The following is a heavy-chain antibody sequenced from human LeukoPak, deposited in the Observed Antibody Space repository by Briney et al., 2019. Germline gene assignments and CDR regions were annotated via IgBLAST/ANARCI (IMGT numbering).Heavy chain of an antibody. V-gene: IGHV1-69*06. CDR2: IGPIFGTA. J-gene: IGHJ4*02. CDR3: ARVLDYDSSGYYYDY. Sequence: GASVNVSCKASGGTFSSYAISWVRQAPGQGLEWMGGIGPIFGTANYAQKFQGRVTITAVKSTSTAYMELSSLRSDDTAVYYCARVLDYDSSGYYYDYWGQGTLVTVSS. CDR1: GGTFSSYA. D-gene: IGHD3-22*01.